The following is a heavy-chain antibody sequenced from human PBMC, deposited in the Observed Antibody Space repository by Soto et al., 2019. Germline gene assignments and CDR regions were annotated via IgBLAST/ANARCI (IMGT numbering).Heavy chain of an antibody. Sequence: PVGSLRLSCAASGFTFSSYGMHWVRQAPGKGLEWVAVIWYDGSNKYYADSVKGRFTISRDNSKNTLYLQMNSLRAEDTAVYYCARDLAGLRFLEWLPSDAFDIWGQGTMVTVSS. CDR1: GFTFSSYG. D-gene: IGHD3-3*01. CDR2: IWYDGSNK. V-gene: IGHV3-33*01. CDR3: ARDLAGLRFLEWLPSDAFDI. J-gene: IGHJ3*02.